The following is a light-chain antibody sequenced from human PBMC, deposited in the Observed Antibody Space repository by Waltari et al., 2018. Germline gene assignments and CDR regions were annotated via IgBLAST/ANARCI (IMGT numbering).Light chain of an antibody. V-gene: IGKV3-20*01. CDR2: GAS. Sequence: IVLTQSPGTMSLSPGERAIVSCRASQSVGRTLAWYKQKPGQAPRLLIYGASNRATGIPDRLIGSGFGTEFSLTISGLEPEDSAVYYCQHYLRLPVAFGQGTKVEIK. CDR1: QSVGRT. CDR3: QHYLRLPVA. J-gene: IGKJ1*01.